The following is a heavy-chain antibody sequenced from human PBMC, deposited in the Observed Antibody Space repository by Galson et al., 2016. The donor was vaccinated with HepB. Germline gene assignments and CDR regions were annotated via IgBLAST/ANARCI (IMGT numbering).Heavy chain of an antibody. J-gene: IGHJ3*02. V-gene: IGHV6-1*01. CDR3: ARAEYTSGWGDAFDI. CDR1: GDSVSSNSAT. CDR2: AYYRSKWYI. Sequence: CAISGDSVSSNSATWNWIRQSPSRGLEWLGRAYYRSKWYIDYAVSVKSRITINPDTSKNQLSLQLNSVSPDDTAVYYCARAEYTSGWGDAFDIWGQGTKVTVSS. D-gene: IGHD6-19*01.